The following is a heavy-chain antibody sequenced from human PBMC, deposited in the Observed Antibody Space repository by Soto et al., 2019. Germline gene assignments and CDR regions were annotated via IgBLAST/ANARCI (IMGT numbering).Heavy chain of an antibody. D-gene: IGHD2-15*01. CDR3: ARGLLGFGSPYYFDY. CDR1: GYIFTRYY. V-gene: IGHV1-46*01. CDR2: INPSGGST. J-gene: IGHJ4*02. Sequence: QVQLVQSGAEVKKPGASVKVSCKASGYIFTRYYMHWVRQAPGQGLEWMVIINPSGGSTSYTQKFQGRVTMTRDTSTSTVYMDLSSLRSEDTAVYYCARGLLGFGSPYYFDYWGQGTLVTVSS.